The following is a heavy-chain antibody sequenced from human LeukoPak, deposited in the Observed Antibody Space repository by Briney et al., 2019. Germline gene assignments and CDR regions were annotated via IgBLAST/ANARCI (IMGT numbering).Heavy chain of an antibody. CDR2: ISYDGSNK. Sequence: GGSLRLSCAASGFTFSSYAMHWVRQAPGKGLEWVAVISYDGSNKYYADSVKGRFTISRDNSKNTLYLQMNSLRPEDTAVYYCARDGAVGGWLRPSYYFDYWGQGTLVTVSS. J-gene: IGHJ4*02. CDR3: ARDGAVGGWLRPSYYFDY. V-gene: IGHV3-30*04. CDR1: GFTFSSYA. D-gene: IGHD5-12*01.